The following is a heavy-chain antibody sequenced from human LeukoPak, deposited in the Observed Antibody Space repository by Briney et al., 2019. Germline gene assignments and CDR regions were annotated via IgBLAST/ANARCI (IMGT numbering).Heavy chain of an antibody. V-gene: IGHV4-59*01. D-gene: IGHD6-13*01. CDR2: IYYSGST. Sequence: SETLSLTCTVSGGSISSYYWSWIRQPPGKGLEWIGYIYYSGSTNYNPSLKSRVTISVDTSKNQFSLKLSSVTAVDTAVYYCARERPIAYSSSWYYFDYWGQGTLVTVSS. CDR1: GGSISSYY. J-gene: IGHJ4*02. CDR3: ARERPIAYSSSWYYFDY.